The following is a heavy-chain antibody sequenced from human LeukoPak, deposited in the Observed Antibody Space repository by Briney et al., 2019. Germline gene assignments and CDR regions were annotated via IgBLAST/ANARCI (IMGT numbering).Heavy chain of an antibody. CDR2: IWYDGGNK. Sequence: PGGSLRLSCAASGFTFSTYGMHWVRRAPGKGLEWVAVIWYDGGNKYYADSVKGRFTISRDDSKNTLYLQMNNLRAEDKAVYYCARDAGSADYYFDYWGQGILVTVSS. CDR3: ARDAGSADYYFDY. D-gene: IGHD3-10*01. CDR1: GFTFSTYG. J-gene: IGHJ4*02. V-gene: IGHV3-33*01.